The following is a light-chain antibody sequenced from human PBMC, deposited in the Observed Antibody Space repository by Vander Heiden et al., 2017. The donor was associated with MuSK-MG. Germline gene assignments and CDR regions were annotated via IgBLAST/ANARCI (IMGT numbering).Light chain of an antibody. J-gene: IGKJ1*01. Sequence: DFVLTQSPLSLPVTPGEPASISCRSSQSLLYKNGHNYLDWYLQKPGQSPQLLIYLGCHRASGVPERFSGSGSGTDFTLKISRVEAEDVGVYYCMQNLQTPWTFGQGTKVEIK. CDR3: MQNLQTPWT. V-gene: IGKV2-28*01. CDR1: QSLLYKNGHNY. CDR2: LGC.